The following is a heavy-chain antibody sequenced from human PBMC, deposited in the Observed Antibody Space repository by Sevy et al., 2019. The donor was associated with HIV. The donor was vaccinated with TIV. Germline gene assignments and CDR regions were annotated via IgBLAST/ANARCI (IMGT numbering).Heavy chain of an antibody. J-gene: IGHJ3*02. CDR2: IKQDGSEK. V-gene: IGHV3-7*03. D-gene: IGHD4-17*01. CDR1: GFTFSSYW. CDR3: ARVYGDYVGAFDI. Sequence: GGSLRLSCAASGFTFSSYWMSWVRQAPGKGLEWVANIKQDGSEKYYVESVKGRFTISRDNAKNSLYLQMNSLRAEDTAVYYCARVYGDYVGAFDIWGQGTMVTVSS.